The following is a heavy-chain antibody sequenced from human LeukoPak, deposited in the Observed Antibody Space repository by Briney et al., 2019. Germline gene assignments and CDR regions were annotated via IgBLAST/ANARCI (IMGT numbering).Heavy chain of an antibody. CDR3: ASPTTPRYYYGMDV. J-gene: IGHJ6*02. V-gene: IGHV1-69*04. D-gene: IGHD4-17*01. CDR2: IIPILGIA. Sequence: GSSVKVSCKASGGTFSSYAISWVRQAPGQGLEWMGRIIPILGIANYAQMFQGRVTITADKSTSTAYMELSSLRSEDTAVYYCASPTTPRYYYGMDVWGQGTTVTVSS. CDR1: GGTFSSYA.